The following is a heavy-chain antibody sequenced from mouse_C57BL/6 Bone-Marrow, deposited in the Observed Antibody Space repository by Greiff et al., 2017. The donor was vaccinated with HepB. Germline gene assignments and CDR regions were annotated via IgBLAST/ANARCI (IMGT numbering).Heavy chain of an antibody. CDR1: GYTFTSYW. Sequence: QVQLQQPGAELVRPGTSVKLSCKASGYTFTSYWMHWVKQRPGQGLEWIGVIDPSDSYTNYNQKFKGKATLTVDTSSSTAYMQLSSLTSEDSAVYYCASIGNYEESMDYWVQGTSVTVSS. J-gene: IGHJ4*01. V-gene: IGHV1-59*01. CDR2: IDPSDSYT. CDR3: ASIGNYEESMDY. D-gene: IGHD2-1*01.